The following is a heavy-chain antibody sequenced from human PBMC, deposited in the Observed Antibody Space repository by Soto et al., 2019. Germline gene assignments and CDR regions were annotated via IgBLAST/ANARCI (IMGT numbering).Heavy chain of an antibody. J-gene: IGHJ1*01. D-gene: IGHD3-10*02. CDR2: IVNDGSEQ. Sequence: QVQLVESGGGVVRPGRSLRLSCAATGFSFSTHGMHWVRQAPGKGLEWVAVIVNDGSEQQYADSVKGRFTISRDNARNILSLQMHNLRAEDTALYYCARDDLYVGNGLDLWGQGTLVTVSS. CDR1: GFSFSTHG. CDR3: ARDDLYVGNGLDL. V-gene: IGHV3-33*01.